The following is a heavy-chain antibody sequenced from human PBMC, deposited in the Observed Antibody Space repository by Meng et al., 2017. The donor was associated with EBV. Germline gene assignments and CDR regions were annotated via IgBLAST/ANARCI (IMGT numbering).Heavy chain of an antibody. V-gene: IGHV1-69*01. J-gene: IGHJ4*02. CDR2: FLPTLGAP. CDR3: ASESGRGYTPDY. Sequence: QVQLLQAAAEVKKPGSSVKVSCKTSGGPFRNYAISWVRQAPGQGLEWLGGFLPTLGAPNYAQKFHGRVSITADESTSTHYMELSNLRSEDTAVYYCASESGRGYTPDYWGQGTLVTVSS. CDR1: GGPFRNYA. D-gene: IGHD3-10*01.